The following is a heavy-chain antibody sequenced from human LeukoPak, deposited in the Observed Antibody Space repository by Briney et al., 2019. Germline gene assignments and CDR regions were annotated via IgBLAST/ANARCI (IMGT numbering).Heavy chain of an antibody. J-gene: IGHJ4*02. CDR3: ARVMGYGDAFDY. Sequence: GASVKVSCKASGYTFTGYYMHWVRQAPGQGLEWMGWINPNSGGTNYAQKFQGRVTMTRDTSTSTAYMELSRLRSDDTAVYYCARVMGYGDAFDYWGQGTLVTVSS. D-gene: IGHD4-17*01. CDR2: INPNSGGT. CDR1: GYTFTGYY. V-gene: IGHV1-2*02.